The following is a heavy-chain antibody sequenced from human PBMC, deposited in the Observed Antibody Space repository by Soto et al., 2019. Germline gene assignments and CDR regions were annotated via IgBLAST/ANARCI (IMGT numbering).Heavy chain of an antibody. CDR2: INPSGGST. V-gene: IGHV1-46*01. CDR1: GYTFTSYY. D-gene: IGHD2-21*02. CDR3: AREASQDVLADCGGDCYSGWFDP. Sequence: QVQLVQSGAEVKKPGASVKVSCKASGYTFTSYYMHWVRQAPGQGLEWMGIINPSGGSTSYAQKFQGRVTMTRDTSTSTVYMELGSLRSEDTAVYYCAREASQDVLADCGGDCYSGWFDPWGQGTLVTVSS. J-gene: IGHJ5*02.